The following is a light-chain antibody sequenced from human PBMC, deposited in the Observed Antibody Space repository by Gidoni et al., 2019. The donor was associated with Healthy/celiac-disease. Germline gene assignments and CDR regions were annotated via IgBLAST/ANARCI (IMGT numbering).Light chain of an antibody. CDR1: SRDGGVYTY. CDR3: SSYAGSNKVV. CDR2: EVS. J-gene: IGLJ2*01. V-gene: IGLV2-8*01. Sequence: QSALTQPTSASGSPGQSVTISCTGTSRDGGVYTYVSWSQQQPCKAPKRMIYEVSKRPSGVPYRFSGSKSGNTASLTVSGLQAEDEADYYCSSYAGSNKVVFGGGTKLTVL.